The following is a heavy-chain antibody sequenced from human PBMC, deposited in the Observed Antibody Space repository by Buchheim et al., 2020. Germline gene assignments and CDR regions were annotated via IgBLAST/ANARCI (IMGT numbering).Heavy chain of an antibody. J-gene: IGHJ4*02. V-gene: IGHV3-15*02. CDR2: IKSKTDGGTT. CDR3: TTGTDFNYYDSSGYLDY. D-gene: IGHD3-22*01. Sequence: EVQLVESGGALVQPGGSLRLSCAASGFNFSAYHMNWVRQAPGKGLEWVGRIKSKTDGGTTDYAAPVKGRFTISRDDSKNTLYLQMNSLKTEDTAVYYCTTGTDFNYYDSSGYLDYWGQGTL. CDR1: GFNFSAYH.